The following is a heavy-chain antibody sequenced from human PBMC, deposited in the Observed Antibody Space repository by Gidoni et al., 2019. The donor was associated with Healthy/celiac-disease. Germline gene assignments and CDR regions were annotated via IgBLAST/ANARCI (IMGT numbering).Heavy chain of an antibody. CDR2: IRSKANSYAT. CDR1: GFTFSGSA. V-gene: IGHV3-73*02. J-gene: IGHJ5*02. D-gene: IGHD3-22*01. CDR3: TRRGITMIESLGA. Sequence: EVQLVESGGGLVQPGGSLQLPCAASGFTFSGSAMHWVRQASGKGLEWVGRIRSKANSYATAYAASVKGRFTISRDDSKNTAYLQMNSLKTEDTAVYYCTRRGITMIESLGAWGQGTLVTVSS.